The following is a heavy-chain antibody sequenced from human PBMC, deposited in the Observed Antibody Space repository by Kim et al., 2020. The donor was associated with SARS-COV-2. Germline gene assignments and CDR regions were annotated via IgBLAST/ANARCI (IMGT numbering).Heavy chain of an antibody. CDR1: GYTFTGYY. Sequence: ASVKVSCKASGYTFTGYYMHWVRQAPGQGLEWMGWINPNSGGTNYAQKFQGRVTMTRDTSISTAYMELSRLRSDDTAVYYCARVTTVVTDTWFDPWGQGTLVTVSS. D-gene: IGHD4-17*01. CDR3: ARVTTVVTDTWFDP. V-gene: IGHV1-2*02. CDR2: INPNSGGT. J-gene: IGHJ5*02.